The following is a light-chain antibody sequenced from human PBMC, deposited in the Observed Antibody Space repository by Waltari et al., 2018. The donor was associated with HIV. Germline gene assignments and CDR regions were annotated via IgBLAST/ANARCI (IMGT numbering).Light chain of an antibody. Sequence: EIVLTQSPGTLSLSPGERATLSCRASQSVNNNYLAWYQQKPGQAPWLLLYGASYRATGIPDRFTASGSGTDYTLTISRLEPEDSAVYYCQQYGDAPRTFGQGTKVEIK. CDR1: QSVNNNY. J-gene: IGKJ1*01. V-gene: IGKV3-20*01. CDR3: QQYGDAPRT. CDR2: GAS.